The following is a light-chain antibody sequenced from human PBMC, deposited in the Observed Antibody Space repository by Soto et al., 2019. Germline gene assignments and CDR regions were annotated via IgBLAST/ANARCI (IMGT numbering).Light chain of an antibody. CDR2: VNS. J-gene: IGLJ3*02. V-gene: IGLV1-40*01. Sequence: QPVLTQPPSVSGAPGQRVTISCTGSSSNIGAGYDVHWYRQLPGTAPKLLIYVNSNRPSGVPDRFSGSKSGTSASLAITGLQAEDEADYYCQSYDRSLSGWVFGGGTKLTVL. CDR1: SSNIGAGYD. CDR3: QSYDRSLSGWV.